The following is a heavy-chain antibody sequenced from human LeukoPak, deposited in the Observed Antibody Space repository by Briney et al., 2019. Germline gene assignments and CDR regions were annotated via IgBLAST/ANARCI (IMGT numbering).Heavy chain of an antibody. CDR2: ISYDGSNK. J-gene: IGHJ3*02. V-gene: IGHV3-30*18. CDR1: GFTFSSYG. D-gene: IGHD5-18*01. CDR3: AKDENYSYGYDDAFDI. Sequence: PGGSLRLSCAASGFTFSSYGMHWVRQAPGKGLEWVAVISYDGSNKYYADSVKGRFTISRDNSKNTLYLQMNSLRAEDTAVYYCAKDENYSYGYDDAFDIWGQGTMVTVSS.